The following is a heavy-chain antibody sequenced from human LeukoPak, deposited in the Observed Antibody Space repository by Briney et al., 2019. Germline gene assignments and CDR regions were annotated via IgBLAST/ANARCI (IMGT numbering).Heavy chain of an antibody. CDR3: ARGIISEYSRSHSHFDP. CDR2: ISYSGST. D-gene: IGHD6-6*01. V-gene: IGHV4-59*11. CDR1: GGSISGQY. J-gene: IGHJ5*02. Sequence: KTSETLSLTCTVSGGSISGQYWSWIRQPPGKGLEWIGYISYSGSTSYNPSLKSRVTISVDTSKSQFSLRLRSVTAADTAVYYCARGIISEYSRSHSHFDPWGQGTLVTVSS.